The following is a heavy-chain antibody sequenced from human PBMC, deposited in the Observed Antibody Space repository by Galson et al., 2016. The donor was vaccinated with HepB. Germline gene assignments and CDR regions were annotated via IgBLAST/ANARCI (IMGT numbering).Heavy chain of an antibody. Sequence: SVKVSCKGSRGIFESFAINWVRQAPGQGLEWMGGIIPIFDVTNYAQKFQGRVTITADKSTNTAYMELSSLRSEDTAVYYCASGDYKLLGYVGNDYYHYYFMDVWGEGTTVTVSS. D-gene: IGHD4-17*01. CDR2: IIPIFDVT. J-gene: IGHJ6*03. CDR1: RGIFESFA. V-gene: IGHV1-69*10. CDR3: ASGDYKLLGYVGNDYYHYYFMDV.